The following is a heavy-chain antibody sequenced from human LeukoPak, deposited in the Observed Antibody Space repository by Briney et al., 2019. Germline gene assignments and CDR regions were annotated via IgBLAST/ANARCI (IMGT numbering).Heavy chain of an antibody. V-gene: IGHV3-30-3*01. Sequence: PGGSLRLSCAASGFTFSSYAMHWVRQAPGKGLEWVAVISYDGSNKYYADSVKGRFTISRDNSKNTLYLQMNSLRAEDTAVYYCARDANWVWRDCLDYWGQGTLVTVSS. CDR1: GFTFSSYA. D-gene: IGHD7-27*01. J-gene: IGHJ4*02. CDR3: ARDANWVWRDCLDY. CDR2: ISYDGSNK.